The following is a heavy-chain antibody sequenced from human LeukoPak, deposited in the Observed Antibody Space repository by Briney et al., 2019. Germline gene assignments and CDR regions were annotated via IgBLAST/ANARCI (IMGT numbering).Heavy chain of an antibody. D-gene: IGHD2-21*02. V-gene: IGHV1-2*06. CDR2: INPNSGGT. J-gene: IGHJ4*02. Sequence: ASVKVSCEASGYTFTGYYMHWVRQAPGRGLEWMGRINPNSGGTNYAQKFQGRVTMTRDTSISTAYMELSRLRSDDTAVYYCARCRFEVVTELDYWGQGTLVTVSS. CDR1: GYTFTGYY. CDR3: ARCRFEVVTELDY.